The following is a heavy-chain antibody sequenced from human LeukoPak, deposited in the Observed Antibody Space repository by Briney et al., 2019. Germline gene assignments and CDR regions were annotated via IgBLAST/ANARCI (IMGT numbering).Heavy chain of an antibody. D-gene: IGHD2-21*02. CDR2: IKQDGSEK. Sequence: AGGSLRLSCAASGFTFSIYWMSWVRQAPGKGLEWVANIKQDGSEKYYVDSVKGRFTISRDNAKNSLYLQMNSLRAEDTAVYYCARGPFYCGGDCYHYFVYWGQGTLVTVSS. CDR3: ARGPFYCGGDCYHYFVY. J-gene: IGHJ4*02. CDR1: GFTFSIYW. V-gene: IGHV3-7*01.